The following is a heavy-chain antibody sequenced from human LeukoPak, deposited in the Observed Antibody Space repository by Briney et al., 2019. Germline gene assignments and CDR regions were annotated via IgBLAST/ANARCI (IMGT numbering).Heavy chain of an antibody. J-gene: IGHJ4*02. CDR1: GFTFSSYS. Sequence: GGSLRLSCVASGFTFSSYSMNWVRQAPGQGLEWVSYISSSSSTIYYADSVKGRFTLSRDNAKNSLYLQMNSLRAEDTAVYYCATNNQYYYGSGSYLDYWGQGTLVTVSS. CDR2: ISSSSSTI. D-gene: IGHD3-10*01. CDR3: ATNNQYYYGSGSYLDY. V-gene: IGHV3-48*04.